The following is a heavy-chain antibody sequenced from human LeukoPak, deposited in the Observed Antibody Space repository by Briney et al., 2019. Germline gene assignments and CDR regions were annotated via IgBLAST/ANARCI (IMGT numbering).Heavy chain of an antibody. CDR3: ARNDYGDGLGY. J-gene: IGHJ4*02. CDR1: GGSISSGCYY. CDR2: IYTSGST. Sequence: PSETLSLTCTVSGGSISSGCYYWSWIRQPAGKGLEWIGRIYTSGSTNYNPSLKSRATISVDTSKNQFSLKLSSVTAADTAVYYCARNDYGDGLGYWGQGTLVTVSS. V-gene: IGHV4-61*02. D-gene: IGHD4-17*01.